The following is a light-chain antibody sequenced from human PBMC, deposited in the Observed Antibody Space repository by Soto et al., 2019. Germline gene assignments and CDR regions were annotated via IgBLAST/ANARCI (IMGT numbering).Light chain of an antibody. V-gene: IGKV3-20*01. Sequence: EIVLTQSPGTLSLSPGERATLSCRASQSVSSNYLAWYQQTPGQAPRLVIYVASTRATGIPDRFSGSGSGTDFTLTISRLEPEDFAVYYCQHYGGSSYTFGQGTKLEI. CDR2: VAS. J-gene: IGKJ2*01. CDR3: QHYGGSSYT. CDR1: QSVSSNY.